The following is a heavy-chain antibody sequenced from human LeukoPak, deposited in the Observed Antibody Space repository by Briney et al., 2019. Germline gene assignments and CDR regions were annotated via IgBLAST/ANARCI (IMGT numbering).Heavy chain of an antibody. CDR2: ISTDGSRT. Sequence: GSLRLSCAASGFTFNNYWMHWVRRAPGKGVVWVSRISTDGSRTNYADSVEGRFTISRDNAKNTLFLQMNSLRAEDTAVYYCARRTVAGSLDYWGQGSLVTASS. V-gene: IGHV3-74*01. J-gene: IGHJ4*02. D-gene: IGHD6-19*01. CDR1: GFTFNNYW. CDR3: ARRTVAGSLDY.